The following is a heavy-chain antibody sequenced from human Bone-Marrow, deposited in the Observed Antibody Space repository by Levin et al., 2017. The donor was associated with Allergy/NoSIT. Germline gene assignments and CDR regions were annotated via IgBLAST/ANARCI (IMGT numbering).Heavy chain of an antibody. CDR1: GGPIGNGDFY. J-gene: IGHJ6*03. CDR2: ISSRGIT. Sequence: SETLSLTCTVSGGPIGNGDFYWSWIRQPAGNGLEWIGRISSRGITTYNPSLKSRVTISLDTPKSQFSLRLSSATAADTAVYYCARGEALPYDYYSYSYMAVWGKGTTVTVSS. CDR3: ARGEALPYDYYSYSYMAV. V-gene: IGHV4-61*02. D-gene: IGHD2-2*01.